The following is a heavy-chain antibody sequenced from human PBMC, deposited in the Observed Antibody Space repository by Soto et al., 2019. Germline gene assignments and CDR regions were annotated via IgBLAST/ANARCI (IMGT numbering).Heavy chain of an antibody. J-gene: IGHJ4*02. D-gene: IGHD1-20*01. Sequence: GESLKISCKGSGYSFTSYWIGWVRQMPGKGLEWMGIIYPGDSDTRYSPSFQGQVTISADKSINTADLQWSSLKASDTAMYYCARLCAYCITGTSGPFDYWGQGTLVTVSS. V-gene: IGHV5-51*01. CDR2: IYPGDSDT. CDR1: GYSFTSYW. CDR3: ARLCAYCITGTSGPFDY.